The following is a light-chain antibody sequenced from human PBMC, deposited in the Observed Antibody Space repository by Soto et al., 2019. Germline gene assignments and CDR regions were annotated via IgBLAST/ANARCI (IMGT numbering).Light chain of an antibody. CDR2: AAS. Sequence: DIQMTQSPSSLSASVGDRVTITCRASQAIRNSLAWYQQKPGKVPSLLIYAASTLQPGVPSRFSGSGSGTDFTLTISSLQPEDVATYYCQKYFSAPCTVGPGTKQGIK. CDR1: QAIRNS. V-gene: IGKV1-27*01. J-gene: IGKJ3*01. CDR3: QKYFSAPCT.